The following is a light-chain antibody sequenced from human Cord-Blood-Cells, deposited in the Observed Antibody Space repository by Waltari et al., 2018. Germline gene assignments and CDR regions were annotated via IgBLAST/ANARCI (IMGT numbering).Light chain of an antibody. CDR2: EGS. J-gene: IGLJ2*01. Sequence: QSALTPPASVSGSPGQSITISCPGTSSAVGSYNLVPWYHQHPGKAPKLMIYEGSRRPSGVSNRFSGSKSGNTASLTISGLQAEDEADYYCCSYAGSVVFGGGTKLTVL. V-gene: IGLV2-23*01. CDR1: SSAVGSYNL. CDR3: CSYAGSVV.